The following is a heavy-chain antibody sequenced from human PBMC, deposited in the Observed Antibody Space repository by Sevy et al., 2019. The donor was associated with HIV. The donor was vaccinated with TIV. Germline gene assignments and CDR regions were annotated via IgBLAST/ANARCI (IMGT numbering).Heavy chain of an antibody. J-gene: IGHJ4*02. CDR2: ISYDGSNK. CDR1: GFTFSSYG. D-gene: IGHD3-22*01. CDR3: AKADSSGYYYLDY. Sequence: CLRLSCAASGFTFSSYGMHWVRQAPGKGLERVAVISYDGSNKYYAYSVKGRFTISRDNSKNTLYLQMNSLRAEDTAVYYCAKADSSGYYYLDYWGQGTLVIVSS. V-gene: IGHV3-30*18.